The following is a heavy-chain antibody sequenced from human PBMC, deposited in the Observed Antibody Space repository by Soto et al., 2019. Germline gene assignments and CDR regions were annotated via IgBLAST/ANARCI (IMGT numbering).Heavy chain of an antibody. D-gene: IGHD5-18*01. CDR3: ARGAGSYGYSPQTHYGMDV. CDR1: GGSFSGYY. Sequence: SETLSLTCAVYGGSFSGYYWSWIRQPPGKGLEWIGEINHSGSTNYNPSLKSRVTISVDTSKNQFSLKLSSVTAADTAVYYCARGAGSYGYSPQTHYGMDVWGQGTTVTVSS. V-gene: IGHV4-34*01. J-gene: IGHJ6*02. CDR2: INHSGST.